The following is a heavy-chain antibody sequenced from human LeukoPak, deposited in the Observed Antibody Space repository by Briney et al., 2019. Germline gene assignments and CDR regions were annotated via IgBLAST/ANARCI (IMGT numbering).Heavy chain of an antibody. V-gene: IGHV3-23*01. D-gene: IGHD2-21*02. CDR3: ARWPVGDYYYYYGMDV. J-gene: IGHJ6*02. CDR1: GFTFSSYA. Sequence: RGSLRLSCAASGFTFSSYAMSWVCQAPGKGLEWVSAISGSGGSTYYADSVKGRFTISRDNSKNTLYLQMNSLRAEDTAVYYCARWPVGDYYYYYGMDVWGQGTTVTVSS. CDR2: ISGSGGST.